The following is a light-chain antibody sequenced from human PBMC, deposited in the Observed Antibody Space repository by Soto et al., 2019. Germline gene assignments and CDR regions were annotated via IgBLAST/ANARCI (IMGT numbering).Light chain of an antibody. CDR2: DVI. CDR3: SSYTASSSLV. J-gene: IGLJ2*01. CDR1: SSDVGAYNF. Sequence: QSVLTQPASVSGSPGQSITISCTGTSSDVGAYNFVSWFQQLPGKAPKLMISDVINRPSGVSNRFSGSKSGNTASLTISGLQAEDEADYYCSSYTASSSLVFGGGTKLTVL. V-gene: IGLV2-14*03.